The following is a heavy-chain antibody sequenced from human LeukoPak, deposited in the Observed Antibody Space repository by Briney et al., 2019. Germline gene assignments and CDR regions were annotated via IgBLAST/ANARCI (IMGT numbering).Heavy chain of an antibody. J-gene: IGHJ4*02. V-gene: IGHV4-61*01. CDR3: ARASLEGATKVDY. CDR1: GGSVSSDIYY. Sequence: SETLSLTCTVSGGSVSSDIYYWTWIRQPPGKGLEWIGYFYYNGNTNYNPSLKSRVTISVDTSKNQFSLKLSSVTAADTAVYYCARASLEGATKVDYWGQGTLVTVSS. CDR2: FYYNGNT. D-gene: IGHD1-26*01.